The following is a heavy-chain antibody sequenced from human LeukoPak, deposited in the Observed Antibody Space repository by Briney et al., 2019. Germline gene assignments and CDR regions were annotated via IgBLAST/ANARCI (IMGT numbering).Heavy chain of an antibody. CDR2: ISWNSGSI. J-gene: IGHJ4*02. V-gene: IGHV3-9*01. CDR3: AKDKTGTAFDY. Sequence: GGSLRLSCAASGFSFDDYAMHWVRQAPGKGLEWVSGISWNSGSIGYADSVKGRFTISRDNAKNSLYLQMNSLRAEDTALYYCAKDKTGTAFDYWGQGTLVTVSS. CDR1: GFSFDDYA. D-gene: IGHD1-1*01.